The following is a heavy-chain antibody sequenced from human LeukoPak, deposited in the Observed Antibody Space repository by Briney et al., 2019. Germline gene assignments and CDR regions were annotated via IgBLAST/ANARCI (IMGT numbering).Heavy chain of an antibody. CDR1: GYSISSGYY. CDR3: ASRHDY. V-gene: IGHV4-38-2*02. J-gene: IGHJ4*02. Sequence: SETLSLTCTVSGYSISSGYYWGWIRQPPGKGLEWIGRIYTSGSNNYNPSLKSRVTMSVDTSKNQFSLKLSSVTAADTAMYYCASRHDYWGQGTLVTVSS. CDR2: IYTSGSN.